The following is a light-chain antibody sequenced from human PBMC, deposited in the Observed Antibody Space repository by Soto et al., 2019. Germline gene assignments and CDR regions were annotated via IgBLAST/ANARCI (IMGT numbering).Light chain of an antibody. Sequence: EIVLTQSPGTLSLSPGERATLSCRASQSVSTSYVAWYQQKFGQAPRLLIYDAFSRATGIPDRFSASGSGTDFTLTISRLEPEDFAVYYCQQYKTFGQGTKVEIK. CDR2: DAF. CDR1: QSVSTSY. J-gene: IGKJ1*01. CDR3: QQYKT. V-gene: IGKV3-20*01.